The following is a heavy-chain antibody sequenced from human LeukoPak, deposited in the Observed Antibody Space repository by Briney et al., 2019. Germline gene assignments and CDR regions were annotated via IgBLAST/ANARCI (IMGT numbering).Heavy chain of an antibody. D-gene: IGHD2-2*01. V-gene: IGHV1-2*02. J-gene: IGHJ4*02. CDR1: GYTFTGYY. Sequence: ASVKVSCKASGYTFTGYYMHWVRQAPGQGLEWMGWINPNSGGTNYAQKFQGRVTMTRDTSISTAYMELSRLRADDTAVYYCARARYCSSTSCYDYWGRGTLVTVSS. CDR2: INPNSGGT. CDR3: ARARYCSSTSCYDY.